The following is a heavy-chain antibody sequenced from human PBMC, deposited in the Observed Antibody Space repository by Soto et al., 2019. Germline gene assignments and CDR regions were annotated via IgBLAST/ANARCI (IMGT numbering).Heavy chain of an antibody. D-gene: IGHD1-26*01. V-gene: IGHV4-39*07. J-gene: IGHJ4*02. CDR3: ARGLISGSHYSGGWYYFDS. Sequence: SETLSLTCTVSGGSISTSAYYWGWIRQPPGKGLEWIGTIYYSGTSYHNPSLKSRVTISVHTSSSQFSLELGSVTAADTAVYYCARGLISGSHYSGGWYYFDSWGQGTQVTVSS. CDR1: GGSISTSAYY. CDR2: IYYSGTS.